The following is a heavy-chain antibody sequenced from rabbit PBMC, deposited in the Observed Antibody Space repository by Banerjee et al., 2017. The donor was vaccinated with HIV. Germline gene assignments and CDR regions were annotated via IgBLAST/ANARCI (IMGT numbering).Heavy chain of an antibody. J-gene: IGHJ4*01. Sequence: QEQLEESGGGLVTPGRTLTLSCTASGFDFSSYYMSWVRQAPGKGLEWIGIIYIGKGSTDYASWVNGRFTISNKTNQNTLYLQLNSLTAADTATYFCARDLAGVIGWNFSLWGPGTRVTVS. D-gene: IGHD4-1*01. CDR1: GFDFSSYY. CDR2: IYIGKGST. V-gene: IGHV1S43*01. CDR3: ARDLAGVIGWNFSL.